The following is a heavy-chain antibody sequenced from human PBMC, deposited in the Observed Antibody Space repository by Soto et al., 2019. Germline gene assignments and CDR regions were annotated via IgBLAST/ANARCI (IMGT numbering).Heavy chain of an antibody. Sequence: PSETLSLTCAVSGGSISSGGYSWSWIRQPPGKGLEWIGYIYHSGSTYYNPSLKSRVTISVDRSKNQFSLKLSSVTAADTAVYYCARSGYSYGYSHYYYGMDVWGQGTTVTVSS. V-gene: IGHV4-30-2*01. D-gene: IGHD5-18*01. CDR1: GGSISSGGYS. CDR3: ARSGYSYGYSHYYYGMDV. CDR2: IYHSGST. J-gene: IGHJ6*02.